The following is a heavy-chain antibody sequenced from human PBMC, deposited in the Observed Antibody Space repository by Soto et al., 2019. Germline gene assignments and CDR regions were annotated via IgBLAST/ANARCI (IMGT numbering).Heavy chain of an antibody. Sequence: PXETLSLTCTVSGGSISSGGYYWSWIRQHPGKGLEWIGYIYYSGSTYYNPSLKSRVTISVDTSKNQFSLKLSSVTAADTAVYYCARGLAARPLDYWGQGTLVTVSS. CDR2: IYYSGST. J-gene: IGHJ4*02. CDR1: GGSISSGGYY. V-gene: IGHV4-31*03. CDR3: ARGLAARPLDY. D-gene: IGHD6-6*01.